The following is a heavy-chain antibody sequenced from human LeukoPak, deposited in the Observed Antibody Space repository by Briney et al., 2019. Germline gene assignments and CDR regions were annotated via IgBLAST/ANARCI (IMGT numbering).Heavy chain of an antibody. CDR2: IKQDGSEK. D-gene: IGHD3-3*01. CDR3: ARAEYYDFWSGYYLLDY. Sequence: GGSLRLSCAASGFTFSGYCMSWVRQAPGKGLERVANIKQDGSEKYYVDSVKGRFTISRDNAKNSLYLQMNSLRAEDTAVYYCARAEYYDFWSGYYLLDYWGQGTLVTVSS. V-gene: IGHV3-7*03. CDR1: GFTFSGYC. J-gene: IGHJ4*02.